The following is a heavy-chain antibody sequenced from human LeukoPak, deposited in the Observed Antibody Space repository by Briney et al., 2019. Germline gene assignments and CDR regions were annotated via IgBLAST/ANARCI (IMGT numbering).Heavy chain of an antibody. J-gene: IGHJ4*02. CDR2: IKQDGSDT. Sequence: PGGSLRLSCAASGFTFSTYWMDWVRQAPGKGLEWVANIKQDGSDTYYVDSVKGRFTIFGDNAKNSLYLQMNSLRAEDTAVYYCTRALDYWGQGTLVTVSS. CDR3: TRALDY. CDR1: GFTFSTYW. V-gene: IGHV3-7*04.